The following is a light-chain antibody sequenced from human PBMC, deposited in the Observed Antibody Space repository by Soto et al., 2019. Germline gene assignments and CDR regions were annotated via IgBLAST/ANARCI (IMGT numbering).Light chain of an antibody. J-gene: IGKJ2*01. CDR2: AAS. V-gene: IGKV1-39*01. Sequence: DIQMTQSPSSLSASVGDRVTITCRASQSISNNLNWHQQQPWKAPKRLLYAASSLQSGVPPRFSGSGSGTDFTLTIGSLQPEDFATYYCQQNNSVPRTFGQGTKLEIK. CDR3: QQNNSVPRT. CDR1: QSISNN.